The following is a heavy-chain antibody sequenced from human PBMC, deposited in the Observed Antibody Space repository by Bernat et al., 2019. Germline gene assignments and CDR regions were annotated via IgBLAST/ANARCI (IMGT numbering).Heavy chain of an antibody. D-gene: IGHD6-19*01. CDR1: GFTVSSNY. CDR3: ATWTNMAVAGTGAFDI. Sequence: EVQLVESGGGLVQPGGSLRLSCAASGFTVSSNYMSWVRQAPGKGLEWVSVIYSGGSTYYADSVKGRFTISRHNSKNTLYLQMNSLRAEDTAVYYCATWTNMAVAGTGAFDIWGQGTMVTVSS. J-gene: IGHJ3*02. V-gene: IGHV3-53*04. CDR2: IYSGGST.